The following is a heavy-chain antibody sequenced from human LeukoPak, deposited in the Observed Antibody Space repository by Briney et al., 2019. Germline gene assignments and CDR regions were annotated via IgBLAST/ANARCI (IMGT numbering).Heavy chain of an antibody. V-gene: IGHV3-23*01. CDR1: GFTFSSYA. CDR3: AKAEYYYGSGSYFDY. CDR2: ISGSGGST. D-gene: IGHD3-10*01. Sequence: GGSLRLSCAASGFTFSSYAMSWVRQAPGKGLEWVPAISGSGGSTYYADSVKGRFTISRDNSKNTLYLQMNSLRAEDTAVYYCAKAEYYYGSGSYFDYWGQGTLVTVSS. J-gene: IGHJ4*02.